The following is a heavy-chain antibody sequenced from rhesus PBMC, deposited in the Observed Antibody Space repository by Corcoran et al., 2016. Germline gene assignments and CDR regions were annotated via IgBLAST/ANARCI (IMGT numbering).Heavy chain of an antibody. V-gene: IGHV3S5*01. CDR2: INSGGGST. J-gene: IGHJ4*01. Sequence: EVQLVETGGGLVQPGGSLKLSCAASGFTFSSYGMSWVRQTPGKGLGWVSAINSGGGSTYYADSGKGRFTISRDNSKNTLSLQMNSLRAEDTAVYYCARTLLGSVVLSDYWGQGVLVTVSS. CDR1: GFTFSSYG. D-gene: IGHD1-44*01. CDR3: ARTLLGSVVLSDY.